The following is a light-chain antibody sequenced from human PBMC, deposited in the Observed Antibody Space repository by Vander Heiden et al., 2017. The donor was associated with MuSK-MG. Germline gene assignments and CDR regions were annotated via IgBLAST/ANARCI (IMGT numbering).Light chain of an antibody. V-gene: IGKV1-9*01. CDR3: QQLNSYPPT. CDR1: QGISSY. J-gene: IGKJ1*01. CDR2: AAS. Sequence: DFQLTESPSFLPASVGDRVNITCRASQGISSYLAWYQQKPGKAPKLLIYAASTLQSGVPSRFSGSGSGTEFTLTISSLQPEDFATYYCQQLNSYPPTFGQGTKVEIK.